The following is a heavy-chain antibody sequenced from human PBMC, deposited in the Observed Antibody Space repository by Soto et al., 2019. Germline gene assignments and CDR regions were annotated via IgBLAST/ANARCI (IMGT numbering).Heavy chain of an antibody. CDR1: GFTFRSYA. Sequence: GGSLRLSCSASGFTFRSYAIHWVRQAPGKGLEYVSALSGDGRSTYYADSVKGRFTVFRDNSKNTLFLQMSSLRVEDTAVYYCVKGNWAYSYNNWFDPWGQGTLLTVSS. J-gene: IGHJ5*02. CDR2: LSGDGRST. V-gene: IGHV3-64D*06. CDR3: VKGNWAYSYNNWFDP. D-gene: IGHD5-18*01.